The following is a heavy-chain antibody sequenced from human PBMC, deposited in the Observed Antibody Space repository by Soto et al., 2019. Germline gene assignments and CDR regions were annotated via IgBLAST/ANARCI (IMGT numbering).Heavy chain of an antibody. Sequence: EVQLLESGGGLVQPGGSLRLSCAASGFTFSIYAMSWVRQAPGKGPEWVSAINGYDTTTYYADSVKGRFTISRDNSKNTLYLQMNSLRAEDTAVYYCARQWLPNTYYYYGIDVWGQGTTVTVSS. CDR2: INGYDTTT. CDR1: GFTFSIYA. D-gene: IGHD6-19*01. V-gene: IGHV3-23*01. J-gene: IGHJ6*02. CDR3: ARQWLPNTYYYYGIDV.